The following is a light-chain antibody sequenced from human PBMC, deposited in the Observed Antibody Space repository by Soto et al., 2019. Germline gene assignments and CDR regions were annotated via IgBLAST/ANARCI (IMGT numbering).Light chain of an antibody. CDR1: QSVSNNY. Sequence: EIVLTQSPGTLSLSPEERATLSCRASQSVSNNYLAWYQQPPGQPPRLLIYGASNRATGIPDRFSGSGSGTDFTLTISRLEPEDFAVYYCQQYGSSGTFGQGTKVDI. CDR2: GAS. V-gene: IGKV3-20*01. J-gene: IGKJ1*01. CDR3: QQYGSSGT.